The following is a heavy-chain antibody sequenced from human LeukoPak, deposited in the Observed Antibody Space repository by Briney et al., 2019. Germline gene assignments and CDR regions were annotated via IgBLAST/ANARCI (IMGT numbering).Heavy chain of an antibody. CDR1: GLSFNVYE. Sequence: PGGSLRLSCAASGLSFNVYEMHWVRQAPGKGLEWISDISSSGTTTYYADSVKGRFTISRDNTKNSLYLQMNRLRVEDTAVYYCTTLTVASNFDYWGQGTLVTVSS. CDR3: TTLTVASNFDY. V-gene: IGHV3-48*03. D-gene: IGHD6-19*01. CDR2: ISSSGTTT. J-gene: IGHJ4*02.